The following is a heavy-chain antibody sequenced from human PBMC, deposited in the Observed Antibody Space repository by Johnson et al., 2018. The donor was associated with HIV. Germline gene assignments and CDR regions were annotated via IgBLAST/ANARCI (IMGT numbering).Heavy chain of an antibody. CDR2: IKQDGSEK. V-gene: IGHV3-7*03. CDR3: ASSSSSWFGAFDI. D-gene: IGHD6-13*01. CDR1: GFTFSTYG. Sequence: MLLVESGGGVVQPGRSLRLSCAASGFTFSTYGMHWVRQAPGKGLEWVANIKQDGSEKYYVDYVKGRFTISRDNAKNSLYLQMNSLRAEDTAVYYCASSSSSWFGAFDIWGQGTMVTVSS. J-gene: IGHJ3*02.